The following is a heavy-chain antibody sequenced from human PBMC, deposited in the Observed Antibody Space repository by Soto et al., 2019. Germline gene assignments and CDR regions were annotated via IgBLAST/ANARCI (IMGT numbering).Heavy chain of an antibody. Sequence: GGSLRLSCAASGFTFSSYAMSWVRQAPGKGLEWVSAISGSGGSTYYADSVKGRFTISRDNSKNTLYLQMNSLRAEDTAVYYCAKWGDLVGATNYRRRVADYWGQGTLVTVSS. J-gene: IGHJ4*02. CDR2: ISGSGGST. D-gene: IGHD1-26*01. CDR1: GFTFSSYA. CDR3: AKWGDLVGATNYRRRVADY. V-gene: IGHV3-23*01.